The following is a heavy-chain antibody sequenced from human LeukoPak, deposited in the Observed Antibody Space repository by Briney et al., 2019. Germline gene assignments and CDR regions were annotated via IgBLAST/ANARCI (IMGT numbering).Heavy chain of an antibody. CDR1: GYTFTSYG. J-gene: IGHJ5*02. Sequence: GASVKVSCKASGYTFTSYGISWVRQAPGQGLEWMGWISAYNGNTNYAQKLQGRVTMTTDTSTSTAYVELRSLRSDDTAVYYCARGGVDCSGGSCPKSWFDPWGQGTLVTVSS. D-gene: IGHD2-15*01. CDR3: ARGGVDCSGGSCPKSWFDP. V-gene: IGHV1-18*04. CDR2: ISAYNGNT.